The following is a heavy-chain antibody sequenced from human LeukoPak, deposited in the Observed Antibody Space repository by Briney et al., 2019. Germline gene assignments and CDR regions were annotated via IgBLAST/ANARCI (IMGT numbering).Heavy chain of an antibody. V-gene: IGHV3-23*01. D-gene: IGHD6-13*01. Sequence: GGTLRLSCSASGFTFTTYGMNWVRQAPGKGLEWVSGIGGSGTRTYYADSVKGRFTISRDNSKNTLYLQMNSLRAEDTAVYYCAKDARLLPRAYSSSRTVKNDYWGQGTLVTVSS. CDR2: IGGSGTRT. CDR3: AKDARLLPRAYSSSRTVKNDY. J-gene: IGHJ4*02. CDR1: GFTFTTYG.